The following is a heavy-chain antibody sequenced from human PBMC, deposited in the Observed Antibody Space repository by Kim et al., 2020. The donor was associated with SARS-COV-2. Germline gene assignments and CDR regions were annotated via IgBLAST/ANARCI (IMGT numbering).Heavy chain of an antibody. CDR3: GRHMGLGSSWYYFDH. CDR1: GVTVSYRGYY. D-gene: IGHD6-13*01. Sequence: SETLSLTCTVSGVTVSYRGYYWGWIGQPPGEGLEWIVIVYSTESTDYNSALKSRVTTSVDTSKNQFPLSLNLVTAADTASYYGGRHMGLGSSWYYFDHWG. J-gene: IGHJ4*01. CDR2: VYSTEST. V-gene: IGHV4-39*01.